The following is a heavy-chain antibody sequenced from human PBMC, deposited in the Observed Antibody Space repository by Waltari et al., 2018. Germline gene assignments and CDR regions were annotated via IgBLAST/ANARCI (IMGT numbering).Heavy chain of an antibody. D-gene: IGHD6-19*01. CDR3: ARHPEFSSGRSFY. V-gene: IGHV4-39*01. CDR2: IYDSGST. J-gene: IGHJ4*02. CDR1: GGSVTSSTYY. Sequence: QLQESGPGLVKPSETLSLTCTVSGGSVTSSTYYWGWIRQPPGKGLEWIGSIYDSGSTHYNPSLKGRVSISVDTSNNQVSLKVTSVTAADTAVYYCARHPEFSSGRSFYWGLGTLVTVSS.